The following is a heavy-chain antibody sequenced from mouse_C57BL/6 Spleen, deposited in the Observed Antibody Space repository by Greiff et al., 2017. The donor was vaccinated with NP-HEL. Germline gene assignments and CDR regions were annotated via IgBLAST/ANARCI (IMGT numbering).Heavy chain of an antibody. CDR2: IDPESGDT. CDR1: GFNFKDDY. CDR3: TTGEYGSCYEAWFAY. Sequence: VQLQQSGAELVRPGASVKLSCTASGFNFKDDYMHWVKQRPEQGLEWIGWIDPESGDTEYASKFQGKATITADTSSNTAYLQLSSLTSEDTAVYYCTTGEYGSCYEAWFAYWGQGTLVTVSA. V-gene: IGHV14-4*01. J-gene: IGHJ3*01. D-gene: IGHD3-2*02.